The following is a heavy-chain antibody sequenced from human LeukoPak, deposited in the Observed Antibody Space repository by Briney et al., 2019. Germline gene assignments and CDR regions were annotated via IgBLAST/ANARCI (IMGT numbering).Heavy chain of an antibody. CDR2: ISSSSSYI. J-gene: IGHJ4*02. Sequence: PGGSLRLSCAASGFPFSSYSMNWVRQAPGKGLEWVSSISSSSSYIYYADSVKGRFTISRDNAKNSLYLQMNSLRAEDTAAYYCAKGYYFDILSGYSSLDSWGQGTLVTVSS. CDR1: GFPFSSYS. V-gene: IGHV3-21*01. CDR3: AKGYYFDILSGYSSLDS. D-gene: IGHD3-9*01.